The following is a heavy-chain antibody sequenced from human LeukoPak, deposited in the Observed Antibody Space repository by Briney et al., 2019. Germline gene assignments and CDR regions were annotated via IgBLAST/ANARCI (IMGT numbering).Heavy chain of an antibody. CDR3: ARDPGAMYYYDSSGYYYVGWFDP. J-gene: IGHJ5*02. D-gene: IGHD3-22*01. CDR1: GYTFTGYY. CDR2: INPNSGGT. V-gene: IGHV1-2*02. Sequence: ASVKVSCKASGYTFTGYYMHWVRQAPGQGLEWMGWINPNSGGTNYAQKFQGRVTMTRDTSISTAYMELSRLRSEDTAVYYCARDPGAMYYYDSSGYYYVGWFDPWGQGTLVTVSS.